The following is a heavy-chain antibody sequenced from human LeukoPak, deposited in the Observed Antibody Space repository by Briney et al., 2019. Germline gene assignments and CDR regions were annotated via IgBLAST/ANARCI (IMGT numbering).Heavy chain of an antibody. Sequence: SETLSLTCAVYGGSFSGYYWSWIRQPPGKGLEWIGEINHSGSTNYNPSLKSRVTIPVDTSKNQFFLKLSSVTAADTAVYYCARGRIVVVVAATPNWFDPWGQGTLVTVSS. V-gene: IGHV4-34*01. D-gene: IGHD2-15*01. CDR2: INHSGST. CDR3: ARGRIVVVVAATPNWFDP. CDR1: GGSFSGYY. J-gene: IGHJ5*02.